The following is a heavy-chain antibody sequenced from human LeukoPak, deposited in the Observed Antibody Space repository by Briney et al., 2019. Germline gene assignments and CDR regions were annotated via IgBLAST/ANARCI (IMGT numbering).Heavy chain of an antibody. CDR3: DGGTGWVSNLG. CDR2: IKQDGSEK. CDR1: GFSFSNYW. Sequence: GGSLRLSCAASGFSFSNYWMHWVRQPPGKGLEWVANIKQDGSEKYYVDSVKGRFTISRDNAKNSLYLQMNSLRAEDAGVYYCDGGTGWVSNLGGGQGTLVIVSS. D-gene: IGHD6-19*01. V-gene: IGHV3-7*03. J-gene: IGHJ4*02.